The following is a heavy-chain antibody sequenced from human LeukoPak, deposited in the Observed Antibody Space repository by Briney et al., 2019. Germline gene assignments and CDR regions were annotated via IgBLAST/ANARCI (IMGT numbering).Heavy chain of an antibody. Sequence: GGSLRLSCAASGFTFRSFSMNWVRQAPGKGLEWVSAISGTGNRTYYADSVKGRFTISRDNSKNTLYLQMNSLRAEDTAVYYCAKWGCSGGSCYPFDYWGQGTLVTVSS. CDR3: AKWGCSGGSCYPFDY. CDR1: GFTFRSFS. J-gene: IGHJ4*02. D-gene: IGHD2-15*01. V-gene: IGHV3-23*01. CDR2: ISGTGNRT.